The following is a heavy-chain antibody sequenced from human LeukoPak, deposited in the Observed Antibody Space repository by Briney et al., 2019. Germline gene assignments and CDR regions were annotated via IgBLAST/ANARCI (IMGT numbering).Heavy chain of an antibody. CDR3: AKAPGFRVVTSFDW. Sequence: GGSLRLSREASGFIFRSYAMNWLRQAPGKGLEWVSAISGSGDGTHYADSVKGRFTICRDNSKKTLYLEMNSLRVEDTAVYSCAKAPGFRVVTSFDWWGQGTLVTVSS. D-gene: IGHD4-23*01. CDR2: ISGSGDGT. V-gene: IGHV3-23*01. CDR1: GFIFRSYA. J-gene: IGHJ4*02.